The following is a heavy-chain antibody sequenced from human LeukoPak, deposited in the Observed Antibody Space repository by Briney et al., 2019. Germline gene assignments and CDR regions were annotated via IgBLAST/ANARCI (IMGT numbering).Heavy chain of an antibody. CDR2: INHSGST. Sequence: SETLSLTCAVYGGSFSGYYWSWIRQPPGKGLEWIGEINHSGSTNYNPSLKSRVTISVYTSKNQFSLKLSSVTAADTAVYYCARRRLGIAATLRYWGQGTLVTVSS. CDR3: ARRRLGIAATLRY. J-gene: IGHJ4*02. CDR1: GGSFSGYY. D-gene: IGHD2-15*01. V-gene: IGHV4-34*01.